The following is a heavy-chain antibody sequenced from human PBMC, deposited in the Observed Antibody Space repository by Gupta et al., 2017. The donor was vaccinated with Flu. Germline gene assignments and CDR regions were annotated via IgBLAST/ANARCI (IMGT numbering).Heavy chain of an antibody. J-gene: IGHJ4*02. CDR1: GFTFSSYG. D-gene: IGHD3-22*01. V-gene: IGHV3-30*03. CDR2: ISYDGSNK. Sequence: QGQLVESGGGVVQPGTSLRLSCAAPGFTFSSYGMHWVSQAPGKGLEWVALISYDGSNKNYAESVKGRFTISRDNAKKTLYLQMNSLRVEDTAVDFGASLCYYDNGGYHWGQGTRGTVSS. CDR3: ASLCYYDNGGYH.